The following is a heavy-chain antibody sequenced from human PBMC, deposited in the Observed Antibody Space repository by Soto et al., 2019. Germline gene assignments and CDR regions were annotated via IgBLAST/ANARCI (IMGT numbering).Heavy chain of an antibody. CDR1: GFTFSSYS. V-gene: IGHV3-21*01. CDR3: ARDPHCSGGSCYGYDFDY. Sequence: GSLRLSCAASGFTFSSYSMNWVRQAPGKGLEWVSSISGGSTYIYYADSVKGRFTISRDNAKNSLYLQMNSLRAEDTAVYYCARDPHCSGGSCYGYDFDYWGQGALVTV. J-gene: IGHJ4*02. CDR2: ISGGSTYI. D-gene: IGHD2-15*01.